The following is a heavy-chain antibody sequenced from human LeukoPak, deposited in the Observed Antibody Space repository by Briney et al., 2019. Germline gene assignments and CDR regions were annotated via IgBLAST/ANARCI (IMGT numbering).Heavy chain of an antibody. D-gene: IGHD5-18*01. Sequence: GGSLRLSCAASGFIFSSYGMHWVRQAPGKGLEWVAVIWYDGSNKYYADSVKGRFTISRDNSKNTLYLQMNSLRAEDTAVYYCAREGNTAMVELDYWGQGTLVTVSS. CDR1: GFIFSSYG. CDR3: AREGNTAMVELDY. CDR2: IWYDGSNK. V-gene: IGHV3-33*01. J-gene: IGHJ4*02.